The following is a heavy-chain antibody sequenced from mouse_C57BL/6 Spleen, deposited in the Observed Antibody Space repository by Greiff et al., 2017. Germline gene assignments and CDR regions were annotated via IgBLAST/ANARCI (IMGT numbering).Heavy chain of an antibody. J-gene: IGHJ1*03. Sequence: EVQLQESGPGLVKPSQSLSLTCSVTGYSITSGYYWNWIRQFPGNKLEWMGYISYDGSNNYNPSLKNRISITRDTSKNQFFLKLNSVTTEDTATYYCARGDTTVVDWYFDVWGTGTTVTVSS. CDR2: ISYDGSN. V-gene: IGHV3-6*01. CDR1: GYSITSGYY. CDR3: ARGDTTVVDWYFDV. D-gene: IGHD1-1*01.